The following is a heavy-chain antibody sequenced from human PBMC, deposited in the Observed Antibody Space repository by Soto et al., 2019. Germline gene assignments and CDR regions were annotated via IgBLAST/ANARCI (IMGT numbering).Heavy chain of an antibody. V-gene: IGHV4-59*01. CDR2: IYYSGST. CDR1: GGSISSYY. J-gene: IGHJ6*02. CDR3: ARDKGYYDSSGYYPEYYYSGMDV. D-gene: IGHD3-22*01. Sequence: PSETLSLTCTVSGGSISSYYWSWIRQPPGKGLEWIGYIYYSGSTNYNPSLKSRVTISVDTSKNQFSLKLSSVTAADTAVYYCARDKGYYDSSGYYPEYYYSGMDVWGQGTTVTVSS.